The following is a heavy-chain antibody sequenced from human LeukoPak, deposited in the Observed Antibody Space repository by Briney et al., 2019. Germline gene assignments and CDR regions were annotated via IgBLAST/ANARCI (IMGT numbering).Heavy chain of an antibody. V-gene: IGHV1-2*02. Sequence: ASVKVSCKASGYTFASFDINWVRQATGQGLEWTGWINPNSGGTNYAQKFQGRVTMTRDTSISTAYMELSRLRSDDTAVYYCARARRYYYDSSGYDNWFDPWGQGTLVTVSS. CDR2: INPNSGGT. CDR3: ARARRYYYDSSGYDNWFDP. J-gene: IGHJ5*02. CDR1: GYTFASFD. D-gene: IGHD3-22*01.